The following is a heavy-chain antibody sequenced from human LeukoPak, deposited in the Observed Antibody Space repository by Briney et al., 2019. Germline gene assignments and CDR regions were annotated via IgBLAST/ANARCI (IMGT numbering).Heavy chain of an antibody. J-gene: IGHJ3*02. CDR2: ISYDGSNK. CDR3: AKDDSSGYNFDAFDI. Sequence: GGSLRLSCAATGFTFSSYGMHWVSQAPGKGLEWVAVISYDGSNKYYADSVKGRFTISRDNSKNTLYLQMNSLRAEDTAVYYCAKDDSSGYNFDAFDIWGQGTMVTVSS. V-gene: IGHV3-30*18. D-gene: IGHD3-22*01. CDR1: GFTFSSYG.